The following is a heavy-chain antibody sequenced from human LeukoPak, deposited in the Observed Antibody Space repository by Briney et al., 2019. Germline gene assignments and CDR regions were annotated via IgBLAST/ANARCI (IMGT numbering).Heavy chain of an antibody. CDR2: IKTDGSIT. V-gene: IGHV3-74*01. D-gene: IGHD6-13*01. J-gene: IGHJ4*02. CDR3: ASLPDLSITGAGMGY. CDR1: GFTFSDYW. Sequence: GGSLRLSCAASGFTFSDYWMHWVRQAPGEGLVWVSRIKTDGSITAYADFVKGRFTISRDNAKNSLYLQMNSLRDEDTAMYYCASLPDLSITGAGMGYWGQGTLVTVSS.